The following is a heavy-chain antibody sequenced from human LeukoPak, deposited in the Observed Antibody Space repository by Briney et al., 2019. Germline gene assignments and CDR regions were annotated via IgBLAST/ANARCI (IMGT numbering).Heavy chain of an antibody. CDR1: GYTLTGYY. CDR2: INPNSGGT. V-gene: IGHV1-2*02. CDR3: ARVPKKGSLAVDY. J-gene: IGHJ4*02. Sequence: ASVKVSCKASGYTLTGYYMHWVRQAPGQGLEWMGWINPNSGGTNYAQKFQGRVTMTRDTSISTAYMELSRLRSDDTAVYYCARVPKKGSLAVDYWGQGTLVTVSS. D-gene: IGHD3-10*01.